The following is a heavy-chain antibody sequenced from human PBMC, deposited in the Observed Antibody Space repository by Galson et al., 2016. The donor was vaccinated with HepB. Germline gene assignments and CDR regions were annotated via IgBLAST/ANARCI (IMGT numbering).Heavy chain of an antibody. V-gene: IGHV3-23*01. D-gene: IGHD1-26*01. J-gene: IGHJ6*04. CDR2: ITGRGGSS. Sequence: SLRLSCAASGFTFSDYAMNWVRQAPGRGLEWVSGITGRGGSSYYADSVKGRFTISRDNSKNTLSLQMNSLTADDTAIYYCVQGSTAPAVWGKGTTVTVSS. CDR3: VQGSTAPAV. CDR1: GFTFSDYA.